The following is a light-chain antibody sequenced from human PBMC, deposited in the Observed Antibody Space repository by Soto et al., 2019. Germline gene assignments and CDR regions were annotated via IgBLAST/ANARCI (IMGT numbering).Light chain of an antibody. CDR2: AAS. CDR3: QQSYSTPIT. CDR1: QSISSY. J-gene: IGKJ5*01. V-gene: IGKV1-39*01. Sequence: DIQITQSPSSLSASVRDRLTITCRASQSISSYLNWYKQKXGKAPKXXIYAASSLQSGVPSRFSGSGSGTDFTLTISSLQPEDFETYYCQQSYSTPITFGQGTRLEI.